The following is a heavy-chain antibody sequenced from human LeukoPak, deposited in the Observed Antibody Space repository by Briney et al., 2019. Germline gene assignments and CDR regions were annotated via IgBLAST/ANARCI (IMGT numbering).Heavy chain of an antibody. CDR3: ARYIPQGDSFDP. Sequence: ASVKVSCKASGYTFTDNYIHWVRQAPGQGLEWMGWINADSGDTKYAQKFQGRVTMTRDTSLSTAYMEVSRLNYDDTAVYYCARYIPQGDSFDPWGQGTLVTVSS. D-gene: IGHD1-26*01. CDR2: INADSGDT. CDR1: GYTFTDNY. V-gene: IGHV1-2*02. J-gene: IGHJ5*02.